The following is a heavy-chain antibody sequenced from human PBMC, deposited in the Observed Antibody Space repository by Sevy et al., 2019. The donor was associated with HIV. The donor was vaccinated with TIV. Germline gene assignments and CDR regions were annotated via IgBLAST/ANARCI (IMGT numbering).Heavy chain of an antibody. CDR2: IYYSGSA. Sequence: SETLSLTCTVSGCSISSSSYYWGWIRQPPGKGLEGIGSIYYSGSAYYNPSLKSRVTISVDTSKNQFSLKLSSVTAAETALYYCARQTIFGVACFDYWGQGTLVTVSS. J-gene: IGHJ4*02. V-gene: IGHV4-39*01. CDR1: GCSISSSSYY. CDR3: ARQTIFGVACFDY. D-gene: IGHD3-3*01.